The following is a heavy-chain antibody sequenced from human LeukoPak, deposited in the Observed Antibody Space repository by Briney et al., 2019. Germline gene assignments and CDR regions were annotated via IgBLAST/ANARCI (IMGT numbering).Heavy chain of an antibody. CDR2: IYYSGST. V-gene: IGHV4-31*02. D-gene: IGHD3-22*01. Sequence: LRLSCAASGFTFSSYAMSWIRQHPGKGLEWIGYIYYSGSTYYNPSLKSRVTISVDTSKNQFSLKLSSVTAADTAVYYCARGEYYYDSSGYWSWFDPWGQGTLVTVSS. CDR3: ARGEYYYDSSGYWSWFDP. J-gene: IGHJ5*02. CDR1: GFTFSSYA.